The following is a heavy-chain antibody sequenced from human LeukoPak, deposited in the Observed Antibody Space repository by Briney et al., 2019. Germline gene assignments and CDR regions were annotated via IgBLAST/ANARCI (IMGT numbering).Heavy chain of an antibody. CDR2: ISRSSSYM. Sequence: GGSLRLSCAASGFTFNDYNMYWVRQAPGKGLEWVSSISRSSSYMFYTDSVKGRFTISRDNAKNSLYLQMNSLRAEDTAVYYCARRIAVAGTEAFDIWGQGTMVTVSS. J-gene: IGHJ3*02. D-gene: IGHD6-19*01. CDR3: ARRIAVAGTEAFDI. CDR1: GFTFNDYN. V-gene: IGHV3-21*01.